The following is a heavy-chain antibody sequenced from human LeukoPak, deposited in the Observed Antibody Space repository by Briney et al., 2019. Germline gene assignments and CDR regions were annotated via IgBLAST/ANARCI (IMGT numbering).Heavy chain of an antibody. Sequence: GGSLRLSCAASGFTFSSYSMNWVRQAPGKGLEWVSSTSSSSSYIYYADSVKGRFTISRDNAKNSLYLQMNSLRAEDTAVYYCAREFVAAAGTTDYWGQGTLVTVSS. J-gene: IGHJ4*02. V-gene: IGHV3-21*01. D-gene: IGHD6-13*01. CDR3: AREFVAAAGTTDY. CDR2: TSSSSSYI. CDR1: GFTFSSYS.